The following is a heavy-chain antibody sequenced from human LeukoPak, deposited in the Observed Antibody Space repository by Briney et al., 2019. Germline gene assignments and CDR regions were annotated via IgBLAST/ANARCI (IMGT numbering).Heavy chain of an antibody. D-gene: IGHD5-18*01. V-gene: IGHV3-30-3*01. Sequence: GRSLRLSCAASGFTFSSYAMHWVRQAPGKGLEWVAVISYDGSNKYYADSVKGRFTISRDNSKNTLYLQMNSLRAEDTAVYYCARDTAMVSHLHYYYGMDVWGQGTTVTVSS. J-gene: IGHJ6*02. CDR3: ARDTAMVSHLHYYYGMDV. CDR1: GFTFSSYA. CDR2: ISYDGSNK.